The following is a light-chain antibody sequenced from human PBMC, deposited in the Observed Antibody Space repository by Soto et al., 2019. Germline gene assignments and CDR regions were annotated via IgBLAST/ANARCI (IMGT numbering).Light chain of an antibody. J-gene: IGLJ1*01. Sequence: QCLLTQAASLSGSPGQSITISCTGTISDIGAYDYVSWFQQHPGKAPKLMISEVNNRPSGVSNRFSGSKSGNTAYLTISRLQVEDEAEYFCLSFTTTSTHVFGTGTKVTVL. CDR2: EVN. CDR3: LSFTTTSTHV. V-gene: IGLV2-14*01. CDR1: ISDIGAYDY.